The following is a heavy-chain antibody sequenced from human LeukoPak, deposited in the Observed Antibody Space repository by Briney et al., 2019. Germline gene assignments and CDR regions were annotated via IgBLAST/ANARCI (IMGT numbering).Heavy chain of an antibody. CDR1: GGTFSDYV. CDR3: ARGGRYSSAWFFDL. V-gene: IGHV1-69*01. J-gene: IGHJ4*02. CDR2: IITVSETT. D-gene: IGHD6-19*01. Sequence: SVKVSCKASGGTFSDYVITWVRQAPGQGLEWTGGIITVSETTNYAQKFQGRVTFTADESTTTAYMELSSLRSEDTAVYYCARGGRYSSAWFFDLWGQGTLVTVSS.